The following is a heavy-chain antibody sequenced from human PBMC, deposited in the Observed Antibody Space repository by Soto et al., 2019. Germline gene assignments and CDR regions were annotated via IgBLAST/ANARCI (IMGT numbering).Heavy chain of an antibody. Sequence: KTSETLSLTCAVSGVPLTSGNWWTWVRQSPQRGLEYIGEIFHDGTANYYPSFERRVAMSVDTSRNQFSLKLTSVTAADTAVYFCARLVYDTRLNYMYFDFWGPGTLVTVSS. D-gene: IGHD3-10*01. CDR2: IFHDGTA. J-gene: IGHJ4*02. V-gene: IGHV4-4*02. CDR3: ARLVYDTRLNYMYFDF. CDR1: GVPLTSGNW.